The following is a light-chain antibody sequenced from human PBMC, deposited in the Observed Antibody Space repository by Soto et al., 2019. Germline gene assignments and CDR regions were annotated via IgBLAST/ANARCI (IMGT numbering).Light chain of an antibody. Sequence: QSALTQPASVSGSPGQSITISCTGTSSDVGGYNYVSWYQQQAGKAPKLIIHEVSNRPSGVANRSSGSKSGNTASLTISGLQAEDEDDYYGDSYTSSRAYVFGIGTKVTVL. V-gene: IGLV2-14*01. CDR2: EVS. CDR1: SSDVGGYNY. J-gene: IGLJ1*01. CDR3: DSYTSSRAYV.